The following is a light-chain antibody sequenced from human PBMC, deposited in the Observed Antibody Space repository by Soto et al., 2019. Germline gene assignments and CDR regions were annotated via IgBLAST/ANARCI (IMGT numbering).Light chain of an antibody. Sequence: EIVLTQSPGTLSLSPGERATLSCRASRSVSASYLAWYQQKPGQAPRLLIYGASSRATGFPDRFSGSGSATDFTLTISRLEPEDSAVYYCQQYDTSATFGQGTKLEI. CDR2: GAS. V-gene: IGKV3-20*01. CDR1: RSVSASY. J-gene: IGKJ2*01. CDR3: QQYDTSAT.